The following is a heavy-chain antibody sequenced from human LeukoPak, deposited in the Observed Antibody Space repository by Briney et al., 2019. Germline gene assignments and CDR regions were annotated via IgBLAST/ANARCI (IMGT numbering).Heavy chain of an antibody. CDR2: ISGSGGST. J-gene: IGHJ6*02. D-gene: IGHD4-23*01. CDR3: AKYYGKDYGGSYYYYGMDV. Sequence: GGSLRLSCAASGFTFSSYAMSWVRQAPGKGLEWVSAISGSGGSTYYADSVKGRFTISRDNSKNTLYLQMNSLRAEDTAVYYCAKYYGKDYGGSYYYYGMDVWGQGTTVTVSS. V-gene: IGHV3-23*01. CDR1: GFTFSSYA.